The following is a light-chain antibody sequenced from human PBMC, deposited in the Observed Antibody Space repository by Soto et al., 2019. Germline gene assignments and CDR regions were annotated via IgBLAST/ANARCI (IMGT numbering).Light chain of an antibody. CDR1: SSDIGGYNY. CDR3: SSYTSSNTLVV. Sequence: QSALTQPASVSGSPGQSITISCTGTSSDIGGYNYVSWYQQYPGKAPKLIINDVSNRPSGVSNRFSGSKSGNTASLTISGLQAEDEADYYCSSYTSSNTLVVFGGGTKL. V-gene: IGLV2-14*03. CDR2: DVS. J-gene: IGLJ3*02.